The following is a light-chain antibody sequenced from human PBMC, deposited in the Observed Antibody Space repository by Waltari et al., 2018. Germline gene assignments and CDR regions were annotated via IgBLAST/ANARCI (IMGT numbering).Light chain of an antibody. CDR2: GAS. V-gene: IGKV1-39*01. Sequence: DIQLTQYPSSLSASVGARVPITCRASQSISHYLNWYQQKPQKAPKLLMFGASSLQSGVPSRFSGSGSGTDFTLTINNLQPEDFATYYCQQSYSSPWTFGQGTRVEIK. CDR3: QQSYSSPWT. CDR1: QSISHY. J-gene: IGKJ1*01.